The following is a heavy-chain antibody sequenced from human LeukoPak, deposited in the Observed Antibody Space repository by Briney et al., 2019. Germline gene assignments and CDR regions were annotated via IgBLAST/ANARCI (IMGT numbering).Heavy chain of an antibody. Sequence: SVKVSCKASGFTFTSSAVQWVRQARGQRLEWIGWIVVGSGNTNYAQKFQERVTITRDVSTSTAYMELSSLRSEDTAVYYCAAIDYGDLPFDYWGQGTLVTVSS. CDR1: GFTFTSSA. J-gene: IGHJ4*02. D-gene: IGHD4-17*01. CDR3: AAIDYGDLPFDY. V-gene: IGHV1-58*01. CDR2: IVVGSGNT.